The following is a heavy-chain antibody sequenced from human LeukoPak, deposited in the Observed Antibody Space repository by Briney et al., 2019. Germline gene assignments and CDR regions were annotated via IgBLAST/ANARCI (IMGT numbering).Heavy chain of an antibody. CDR3: ARGEIAARPLYFDY. Sequence: PSETLSLTCAVYGGSFSGYYWSWIRQPPGKGLEWIGEINHSGSTNYNPSLKSRVTISVDTSENQFSLKLSSVTAADTAVYYCARGEIAARPLYFDYWGQGTLVTVSS. CDR2: INHSGST. J-gene: IGHJ4*02. D-gene: IGHD6-6*01. CDR1: GGSFSGYY. V-gene: IGHV4-34*01.